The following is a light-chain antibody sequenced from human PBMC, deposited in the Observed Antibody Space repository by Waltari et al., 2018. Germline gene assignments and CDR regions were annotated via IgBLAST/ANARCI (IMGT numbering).Light chain of an antibody. Sequence: EIVLTQSPGTLSLSPVERATLPCRASQSISRTLVWYQEKPGQAPRLLIYAASTRATGIPDRFSGSGSGTDFSLTISRLEPEDFAVYYCQHYLRLPVTFGQGTKVEIK. V-gene: IGKV3-20*01. CDR3: QHYLRLPVT. J-gene: IGKJ1*01. CDR2: AAS. CDR1: QSISRT.